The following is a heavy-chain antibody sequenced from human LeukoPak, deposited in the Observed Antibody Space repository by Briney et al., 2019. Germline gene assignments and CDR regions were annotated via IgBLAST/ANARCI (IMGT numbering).Heavy chain of an antibody. CDR2: ISGGGGFS. CDR1: GFTFSSYA. D-gene: IGHD3-22*01. J-gene: IGHJ4*02. V-gene: IGHV3-23*01. CDR3: TKDRDYDSSGFDY. Sequence: GGSLRLSCAGSGFTFSSYAMSWVRQAPGKGLESVSGISGGGGFSCYADSVRGRFTISRDNSKNTLYLQMNSLRAEDTAVYYCTKDRDYDSSGFDYWGQGTLVTVSS.